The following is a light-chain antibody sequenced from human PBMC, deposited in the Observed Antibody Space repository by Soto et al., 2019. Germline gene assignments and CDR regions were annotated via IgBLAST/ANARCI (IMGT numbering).Light chain of an antibody. J-gene: IGKJ1*01. CDR3: HKYNTAPPT. Sequence: DVQMTQSPSSLSASVGDRVTITCRASQGIIDYLAWYQQKPGKAPNLLIYAASTLHSGVPSRFSGSGSGTDFTLTTANLQPEDVGSYFCHKYNTAPPTFGAGTKVEIK. V-gene: IGKV1-27*01. CDR1: QGIIDY. CDR2: AAS.